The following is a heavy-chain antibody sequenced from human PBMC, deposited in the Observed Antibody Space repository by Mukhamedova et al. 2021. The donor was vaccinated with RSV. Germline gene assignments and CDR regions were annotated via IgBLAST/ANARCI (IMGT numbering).Heavy chain of an antibody. CDR3: AMATRGIFISFDH. V-gene: IGHV3-23*01. CDR2: ISGNSHST. Sequence: MGWVRQTPGEGLEWVSSISGNSHSTYYPDSVKGRITISRDNSKNTLYLQLNSLRAEDTAVYYCAMATRGIFISFDHWGQGTLVTVSS. D-gene: IGHD3-10*01. J-gene: IGHJ4*02.